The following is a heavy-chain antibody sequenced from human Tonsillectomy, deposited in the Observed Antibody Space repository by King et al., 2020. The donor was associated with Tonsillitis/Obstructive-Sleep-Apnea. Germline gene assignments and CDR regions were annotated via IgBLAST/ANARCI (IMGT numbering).Heavy chain of an antibody. Sequence: QLVQSGAEVKKPGSSVKVSCKASGGTFSNYVISWVRQAPGQGLEWMGGIIPIFGTANYAQKFQGRVTITADESTSTAYMELSSLRSEDTAVYYCARGRGLKTELYNWFDPWGQGTLVTVSS. CDR2: IIPIFGTA. CDR1: GGTFSNYV. J-gene: IGHJ5*02. CDR3: ARGRGLKTELYNWFDP. V-gene: IGHV1-69*12. D-gene: IGHD1-14*01.